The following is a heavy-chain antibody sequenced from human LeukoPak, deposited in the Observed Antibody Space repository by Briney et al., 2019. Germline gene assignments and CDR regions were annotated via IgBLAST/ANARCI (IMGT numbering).Heavy chain of an antibody. Sequence: GSLRLSCVASGFGFTTHDMSWGRQAPGKGPEWVSSISGSGTGTYYTDSVKGRFTISRDTSKNNLYMQMNNLRVEDTAVYYCVKGYHFDWWGQGTLVTVSS. CDR3: VKGYHFDW. CDR2: ISGSGTGT. V-gene: IGHV3-23*01. J-gene: IGHJ4*02. CDR1: GFGFTTHD. D-gene: IGHD1-26*01.